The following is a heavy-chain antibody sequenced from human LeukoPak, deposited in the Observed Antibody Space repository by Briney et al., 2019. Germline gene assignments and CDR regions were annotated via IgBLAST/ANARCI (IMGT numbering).Heavy chain of an antibody. CDR2: INHSGSA. Sequence: SETLSLTCAVYGGSFSGYYWRWIRQPPGKGLEWIGEINHSGSANYNPSLKSRVTISVDTSKNQFSLKLSSVTAADTAVYYCARGYCSGGSCGAGEYFQHWGQGTLVTVSS. CDR1: GGSFSGYY. V-gene: IGHV4-34*01. D-gene: IGHD2-15*01. J-gene: IGHJ1*01. CDR3: ARGYCSGGSCGAGEYFQH.